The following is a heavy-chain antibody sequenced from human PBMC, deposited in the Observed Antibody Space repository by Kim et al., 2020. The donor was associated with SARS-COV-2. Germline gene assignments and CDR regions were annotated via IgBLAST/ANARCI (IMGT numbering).Heavy chain of an antibody. Sequence: SETLSLTCAVYGEAFNVYYWSWIRQSPGKGLEWIGEVKHTGSTSYNPSLKSRVTISVDTFKKQFSLKLTSVTAADTAVYYCARVDGYYGTFYMNYYYSGMDVWGQGTTVTVSS. CDR1: GEAFNVYY. CDR3: ARVDGYYGTFYMNYYYSGMDV. D-gene: IGHD3-3*01. J-gene: IGHJ6*02. CDR2: VKHTGST. V-gene: IGHV4-34*01.